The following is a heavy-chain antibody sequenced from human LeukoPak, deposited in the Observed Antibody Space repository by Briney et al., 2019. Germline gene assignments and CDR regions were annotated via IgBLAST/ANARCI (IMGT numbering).Heavy chain of an antibody. CDR1: GFTFSDYY. Sequence: GGSLRLSCAASGFTFSDYYMSWIRQAPGKGLEWVSYISSSGSTIYYADSVKGRFTISRDNSKNTLYLQMNSLRAEDTAVYYCAKVINGRRELPYYYYGMDVWGQGTTVTVSS. D-gene: IGHD1-26*01. V-gene: IGHV3-11*04. CDR2: ISSSGSTI. J-gene: IGHJ6*02. CDR3: AKVINGRRELPYYYYGMDV.